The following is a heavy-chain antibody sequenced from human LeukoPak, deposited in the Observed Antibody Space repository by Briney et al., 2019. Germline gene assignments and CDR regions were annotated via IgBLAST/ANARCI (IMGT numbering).Heavy chain of an antibody. J-gene: IGHJ2*01. CDR3: ARDWSLAAALGGRDWYFDL. V-gene: IGHV4-34*01. CDR2: INHSGST. D-gene: IGHD6-13*01. Sequence: SETLSLTCAVYGGSFSGYYWSWIRQPPGKGLEWIWEINHSGSTNYNPSLKSRVTISVDTSKNQFSLKLSSVTAADTAVYYCARDWSLAAALGGRDWYFDLWGRGTLVTVSS. CDR1: GGSFSGYY.